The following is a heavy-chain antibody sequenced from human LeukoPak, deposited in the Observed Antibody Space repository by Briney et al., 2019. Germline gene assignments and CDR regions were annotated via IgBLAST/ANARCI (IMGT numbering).Heavy chain of an antibody. Sequence: GSVKVSCKASGYTFTSYDINWVRQATGQGLEWMGWMNPNSGNTGYAQKFQGRVTITRNTSISTSYMELSSLRSEDTAVYYCARAHYGDYETDYWGQGTLVTVSS. CDR1: GYTFTSYD. J-gene: IGHJ4*02. V-gene: IGHV1-8*03. CDR2: MNPNSGNT. D-gene: IGHD4-17*01. CDR3: ARAHYGDYETDY.